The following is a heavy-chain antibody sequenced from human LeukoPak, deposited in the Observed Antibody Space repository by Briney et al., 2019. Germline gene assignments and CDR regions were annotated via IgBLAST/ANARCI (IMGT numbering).Heavy chain of an antibody. J-gene: IGHJ4*02. CDR1: GYSISSGYY. CDR2: IYHSGNT. V-gene: IGHV4-38-2*01. Sequence: KPSETLSLTCAVSGYSISSGYYWGWIRQPPGKGLEWIGTIYHSGNTYYNPSLKSRVTISVDTSKNQFSLKLSSVTAADTAVYYCARHVRGYPPRQFEYWGQGTLVTVSS. D-gene: IGHD3-10*02. CDR3: ARHVRGYPPRQFEY.